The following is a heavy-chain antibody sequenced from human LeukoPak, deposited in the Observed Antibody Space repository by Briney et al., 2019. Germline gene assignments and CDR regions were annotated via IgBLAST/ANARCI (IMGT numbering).Heavy chain of an antibody. CDR2: ISGSGGST. J-gene: IGHJ6*03. D-gene: IGHD3-10*01. V-gene: IGHV3-23*01. CDR1: GFTFSSYA. Sequence: GGSLRLSCAASGFTFSSYAMSWVRQAPGKGLEWVSAISGSGGSTYYADSVKGRFTISRDNSKNTLYLQMNSLRAEDTAVYYCARDMSGPAAGSYLYYYYMDVWGKGTTVTISS. CDR3: ARDMSGPAAGSYLYYYYMDV.